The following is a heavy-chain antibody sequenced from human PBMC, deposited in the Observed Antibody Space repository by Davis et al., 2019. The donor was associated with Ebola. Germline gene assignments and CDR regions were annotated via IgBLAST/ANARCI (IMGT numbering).Heavy chain of an antibody. CDR1: GFTFSSYA. CDR3: AKGSSSSWYGLGDY. D-gene: IGHD6-13*01. Sequence: GESLKISCAASGFTFSSYAMSWVRQAPGKGLEWVSAISGSGGSTYYADSVKGRFTISRDNSKNTLYLQMNSLRAEDTAVYYCAKGSSSSWYGLGDYWGQGTLVTVSS. V-gene: IGHV3-23*01. CDR2: ISGSGGST. J-gene: IGHJ4*02.